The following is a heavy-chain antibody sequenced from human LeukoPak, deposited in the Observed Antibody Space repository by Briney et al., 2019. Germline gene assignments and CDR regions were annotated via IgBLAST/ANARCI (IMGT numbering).Heavy chain of an antibody. CDR3: ARCGYSYTCYMDV. CDR1: GVTFSSYS. CDR2: ISSSSSTI. J-gene: IGHJ6*03. D-gene: IGHD5-18*01. Sequence: PGGSLRLSSAASGVTFSSYSMNWVRQAPGKGLEWVSYISSSSSTIYYADSVKGRFTISRDNAKNSLYLQMNSLRAEDTAVYYCARCGYSYTCYMDVWGKGTTVTVSS. V-gene: IGHV3-48*01.